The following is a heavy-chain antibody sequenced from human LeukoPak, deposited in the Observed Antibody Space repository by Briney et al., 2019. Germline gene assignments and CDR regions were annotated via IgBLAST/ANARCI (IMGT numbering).Heavy chain of an antibody. CDR1: GFTFDDYA. Sequence: PGGSLRLSCAASGFTFDDYAMSWVRQAPGKGLEWVSAISGSGGSAYYADSVKGRFTISRDNSKNTLYLQMNSLRAEDTAVYYCAKCGKGFRAWDFDYWGQGTLVTVSS. CDR3: AKCGKGFRAWDFDY. V-gene: IGHV3-23*01. CDR2: ISGSGGSA. D-gene: IGHD3-16*01. J-gene: IGHJ4*02.